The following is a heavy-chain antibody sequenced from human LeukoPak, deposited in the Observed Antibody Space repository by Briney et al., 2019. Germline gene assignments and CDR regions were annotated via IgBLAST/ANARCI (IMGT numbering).Heavy chain of an antibody. V-gene: IGHV4-59*01. D-gene: IGHD4-17*01. Sequence: EPSETLSLTCTVSGGSISSYYWSWIRQPPGKGLEWIGYIYYSGSTNYNPSLKSRVTISVDTSKNQFSLKLTSVTAADTAVYYCARNHYGHPLDYWGQGTLVTVSS. CDR3: ARNHYGHPLDY. CDR1: GGSISSYY. J-gene: IGHJ4*02. CDR2: IYYSGST.